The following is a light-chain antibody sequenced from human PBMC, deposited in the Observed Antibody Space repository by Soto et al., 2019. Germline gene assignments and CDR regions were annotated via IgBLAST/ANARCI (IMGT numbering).Light chain of an antibody. Sequence: DIVMTQSPLSLPVTPVEPASISCRSSQSLLHSNGYNYLDWYLQKPGQSPQLLIYLGSNRASGVPDRFSGSGSGTDFTLKISRVEAEDVGVYYCMQALQTPRTFGQGTKVEI. V-gene: IGKV2-28*01. CDR1: QSLLHSNGYNY. CDR2: LGS. CDR3: MQALQTPRT. J-gene: IGKJ1*01.